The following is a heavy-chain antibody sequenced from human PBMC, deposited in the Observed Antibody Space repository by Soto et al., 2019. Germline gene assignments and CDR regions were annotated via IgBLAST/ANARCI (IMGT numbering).Heavy chain of an antibody. CDR1: GFTFSSAW. V-gene: IGHV3-15*01. J-gene: IGHJ4*02. CDR2: IKSKTDGGTT. CDR3: TAEYDYVWGSYRFDY. D-gene: IGHD3-16*02. Sequence: EVQLVESGGGLVKPGGSLRLSCAASGFTFSSAWMSWVRQAPGKGLEWVGRIKSKTDGGTTGYAAPVKGRFTISRDDSEKTLYLQINSLKTEDTAVYYCTAEYDYVWGSYRFDYWGQGTLVTVSS.